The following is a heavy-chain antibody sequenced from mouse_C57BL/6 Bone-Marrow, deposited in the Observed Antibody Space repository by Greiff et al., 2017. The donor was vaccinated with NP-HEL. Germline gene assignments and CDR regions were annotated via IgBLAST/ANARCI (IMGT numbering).Heavy chain of an antibody. D-gene: IGHD3-2*02. CDR1: GYTFTSYG. J-gene: IGHJ4*01. CDR2: IYPRSGNT. V-gene: IGHV1-81*01. CDR3: ARKAQATRIYYDAIAY. Sequence: QVQLQQSGAELARPGASVKLSCKASGYTFTSYGISWVKQRTGQGLEWIGEIYPRSGNTYYNEKFKGKATLTADKSSSTVYMVLRSLTSEDAADYCGARKAQATRIYYDAIAYWGQGTSVTVSA.